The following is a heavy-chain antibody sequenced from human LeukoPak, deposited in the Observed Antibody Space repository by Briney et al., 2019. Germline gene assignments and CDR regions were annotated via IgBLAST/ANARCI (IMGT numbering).Heavy chain of an antibody. CDR1: GFTVSSNY. D-gene: IGHD2-8*01. V-gene: IGHV3-53*01. Sequence: GGSLRLSCAASGFTVSSNYMSWVRQAPGKGLEWVSVIYSGGSTYYADFVKGRFTISRDNSKNTLYLQMNSLRAEDTAVYYCARVRTVDGYYYYGMDVWGQGTTVTVSS. CDR2: IYSGGST. J-gene: IGHJ6*02. CDR3: ARVRTVDGYYYYGMDV.